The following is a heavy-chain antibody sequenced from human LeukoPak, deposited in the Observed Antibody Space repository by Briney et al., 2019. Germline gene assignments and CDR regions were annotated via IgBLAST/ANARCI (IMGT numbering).Heavy chain of an antibody. CDR3: ESAQNTGYGDVFDY. D-gene: IGHD5-12*01. J-gene: IGHJ4*02. Sequence: PSETLSLTCTVSGGSISSYYWSWIRQPPGKGLEWIGYIYYSGSTNYNPSLKSRVTISVDTSKNQFSLKLSSVTAADTAVYYCESAQNTGYGDVFDYWGQGTLVTVSS. CDR1: GGSISSYY. V-gene: IGHV4-59*12. CDR2: IYYSGST.